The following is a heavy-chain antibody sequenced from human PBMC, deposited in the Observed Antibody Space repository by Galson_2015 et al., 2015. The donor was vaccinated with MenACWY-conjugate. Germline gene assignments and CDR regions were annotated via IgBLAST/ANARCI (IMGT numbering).Heavy chain of an antibody. J-gene: IGHJ3*02. V-gene: IGHV4-59*08. CDR3: ARHDRTAPARSGAFDI. CDR1: GGSISSYY. D-gene: IGHD2-2*01. CDR2: IYYSGST. Sequence: ETLSLTCTVSGGSISSYYWSWIRQPPGKGLEWIGYIYYSGSTNYNPSLKSRVTISVDTSQNQFSLNLSSVTAADTAVYYCARHDRTAPARSGAFDIWGRGTMVTVSS.